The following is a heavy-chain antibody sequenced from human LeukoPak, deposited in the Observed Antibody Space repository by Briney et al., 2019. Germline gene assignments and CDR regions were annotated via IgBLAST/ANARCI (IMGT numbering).Heavy chain of an antibody. J-gene: IGHJ3*02. V-gene: IGHV4-59*01. D-gene: IGHD3-22*01. CDR1: GGSISRYY. CDR3: ARDPTMIGLGDAFDI. Sequence: PSETLSLTCTVSGGSISRYYWSWIRQPPGKGLEWIGYIYYSGSTNYNPSLKSRVTISVDTSKNQFSLKLSSVTAADTAVYYCARDPTMIGLGDAFDIWGQGTMVTVSS. CDR2: IYYSGST.